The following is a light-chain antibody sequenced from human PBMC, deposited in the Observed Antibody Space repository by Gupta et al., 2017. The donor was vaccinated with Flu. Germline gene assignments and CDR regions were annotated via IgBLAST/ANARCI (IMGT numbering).Light chain of an antibody. CDR1: SSNIGSNT. Sequence: QSVLTQPPSASGTPGQRVTTSCSGSSSNIGSNTVNWYQQLPGTAPKLLIYSNNQRPSGVPDRFSGSKSGTSASLAISGLQSEDEADYYCAAWDDSLNGNWVFGGGTKLTVL. J-gene: IGLJ3*02. CDR2: SNN. CDR3: AAWDDSLNGNWV. V-gene: IGLV1-44*01.